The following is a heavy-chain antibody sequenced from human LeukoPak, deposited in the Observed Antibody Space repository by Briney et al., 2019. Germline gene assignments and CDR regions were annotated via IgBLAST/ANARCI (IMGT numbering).Heavy chain of an antibody. V-gene: IGHV3-23*01. CDR2: ISGSGGST. Sequence: GGSLRLSCAASGFTFSSYAMSWVRQAPGKGPEWVSAISGSGGSTYYADSVKGRFTISRDNSKNTLYLQMNSLRAEDTAVYYCAIESYHQSSREFDYWGQGTLVTVSS. CDR1: GFTFSSYA. D-gene: IGHD5-18*01. CDR3: AIESYHQSSREFDY. J-gene: IGHJ4*02.